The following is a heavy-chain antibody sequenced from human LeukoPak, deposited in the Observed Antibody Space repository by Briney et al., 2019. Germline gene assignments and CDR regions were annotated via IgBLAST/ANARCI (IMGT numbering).Heavy chain of an antibody. D-gene: IGHD3-9*01. V-gene: IGHV1-69*05. J-gene: IGHJ3*02. CDR3: ASWLYYDILTGYYSEDAFDI. CDR1: GGTFSSYA. Sequence: KISCEASGGTFSSYAISWVRQAPGQGLEWMGGIIPIFGTANYAQKFQGRVTITTDESTSTAYMELSSLRSEDTAVYYCASWLYYDILTGYYSEDAFDIWGQGTMVTVSS. CDR2: IIPIFGTA.